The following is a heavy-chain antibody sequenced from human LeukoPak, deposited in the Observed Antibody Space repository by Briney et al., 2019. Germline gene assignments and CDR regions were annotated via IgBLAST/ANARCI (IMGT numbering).Heavy chain of an antibody. CDR2: IYYSVST. V-gene: IGHV4-59*01. D-gene: IGHD3-10*01. Sequence: SETLSLTCTVSGGSISSYYWSWIRQPPGKGLEWIGYIYYSVSTNYNPSLKSRVTISVDTSKNQFSLKLSSVTAADRAVYYCARQAPTMVRGVVFDYWGQGTLVTVSS. CDR3: ARQAPTMVRGVVFDY. CDR1: GGSISSYY. J-gene: IGHJ4*02.